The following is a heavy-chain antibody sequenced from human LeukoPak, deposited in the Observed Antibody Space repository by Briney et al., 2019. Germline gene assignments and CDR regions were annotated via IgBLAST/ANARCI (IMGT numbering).Heavy chain of an antibody. D-gene: IGHD3-3*01. CDR3: AREGFWSGYPFNWFDP. CDR2: IIPIFGTA. CDR1: GGTFSSYA. V-gene: IGHV1-69*13. Sequence: SVKVSCKASGGTFSSYAISWVRQAPGQGLEWMGGIIPIFGTANYAQKFQGRVTITADESTSTAYMELSSLRSEDTAAYYCAREGFWSGYPFNWFDPWGQGTLVTVSS. J-gene: IGHJ5*02.